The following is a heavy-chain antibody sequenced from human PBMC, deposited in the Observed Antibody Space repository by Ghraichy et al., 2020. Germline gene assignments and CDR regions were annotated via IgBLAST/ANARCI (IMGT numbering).Heavy chain of an antibody. J-gene: IGHJ4*02. CDR1: GFTTNNNA. V-gene: IGHV3-23*01. D-gene: IGHD1-7*01. CDR3: ARKCLSGTGRGYFDW. Sequence: GGSLRLSCAASGFTTNNNAMTWVRQAPGKGLEWVSSISGSDDNTYYADSVKGRFTISRDNSKNTLFLQMNSLRVEDTALYYCARKCLSGTGRGYFDWWGRGTLVTVSS. CDR2: ISGSDDNT.